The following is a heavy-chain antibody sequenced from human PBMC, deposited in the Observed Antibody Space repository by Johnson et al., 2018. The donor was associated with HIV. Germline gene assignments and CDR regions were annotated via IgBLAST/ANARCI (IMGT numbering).Heavy chain of an antibody. J-gene: IGHJ3*01. Sequence: LEWVSVIYSGGSTYYADSVKGRFTISRDNSRNTLYLQMNSLRAEDTAVYYCARAKYGGAFDVWGQGTMVSVSS. V-gene: IGHV3-53*01. CDR3: ARAKYGGAFDV. CDR2: IYSGGST. D-gene: IGHD3-16*01.